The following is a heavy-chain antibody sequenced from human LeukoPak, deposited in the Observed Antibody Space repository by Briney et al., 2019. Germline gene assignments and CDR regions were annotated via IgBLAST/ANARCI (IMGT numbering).Heavy chain of an antibody. CDR1: GFSFNNAR. Sequence: GGSLRLSCTASGFSFNNARMSWVRQAPGKGLEWVANIKEDGSEKRDVDSVKGRFTISRDNAKNSLYLQMNSLRVEDTAVYYCVRDKLVGPSRLDHWGQGTLVTVSS. CDR2: IKEDGSEK. CDR3: VRDKLVGPSRLDH. J-gene: IGHJ4*02. V-gene: IGHV3-7*01. D-gene: IGHD1-26*01.